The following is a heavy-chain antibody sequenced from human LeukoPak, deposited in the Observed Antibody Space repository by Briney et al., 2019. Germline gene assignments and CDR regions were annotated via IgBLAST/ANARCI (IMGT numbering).Heavy chain of an antibody. D-gene: IGHD3-16*01. CDR2: IYHSGGT. CDR1: GASIIIGGNS. CDR3: ARDIWGSSA. J-gene: IGHJ5*02. V-gene: IGHV4-30-2*01. Sequence: SHTLSPTCVLSGASIIIGGNSSGWIRQPPGKGLEWIGCIYHSGGTHYNPSLKSRVTMSVDTSKNQIALNLNSMTAADAALYYCARDIWGSSAWGPGTLVTVS.